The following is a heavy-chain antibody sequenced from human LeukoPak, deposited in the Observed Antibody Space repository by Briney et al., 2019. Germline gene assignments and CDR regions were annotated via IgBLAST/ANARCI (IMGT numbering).Heavy chain of an antibody. CDR2: ISYDGSNK. CDR1: GFTFGSYA. CDR3: ARDPWGGNSGYTGFDY. D-gene: IGHD3-22*01. J-gene: IGHJ4*02. Sequence: GGSLRLSCAASGFTFGSYAMHWVRQAPGKGLEWVAVISYDGSNKYYADSVKGRFTTSRDNSKNTLYLQMNSLRAEDTAVYYCARDPWGGNSGYTGFDYWGQGTLVTVSS. V-gene: IGHV3-30-3*01.